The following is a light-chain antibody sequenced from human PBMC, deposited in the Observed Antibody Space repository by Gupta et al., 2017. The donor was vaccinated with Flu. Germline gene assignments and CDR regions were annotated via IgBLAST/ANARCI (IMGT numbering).Light chain of an antibody. CDR3: GTWDTALSTGL. V-gene: IGLV1-51*02. Sequence: GGSSNIGHNYVSWYQHLPGAAPKLLSYENDKRLSGTPDRFSGSKSGTSATLDITGLQTGDEADYYCGTWDTALSTGLFGGGTKVTVL. CDR1: SSNIGHNY. J-gene: IGLJ3*02. CDR2: END.